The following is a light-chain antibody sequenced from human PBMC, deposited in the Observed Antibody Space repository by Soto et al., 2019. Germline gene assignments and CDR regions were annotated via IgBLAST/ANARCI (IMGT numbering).Light chain of an antibody. J-gene: IGKJ5*01. CDR3: QQYDDLPIT. CDR2: DAS. Sequence: IQMTQSPSSLSASVGDRGTITCHASQDIDKFLNWYQQKPGKPNKLLIDDASNLATGVQSRFSGRGSGTDFTLTIRSLQPEDVATYYCQQYDDLPITFGQGTRLEIK. CDR1: QDIDKF. V-gene: IGKV1-33*01.